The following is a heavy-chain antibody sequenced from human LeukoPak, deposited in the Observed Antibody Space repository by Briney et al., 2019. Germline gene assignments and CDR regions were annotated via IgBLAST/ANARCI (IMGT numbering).Heavy chain of an antibody. CDR2: INHSGST. Sequence: SETLSLTCTVSGGSISSYYWSWIRQPPGKGLEWIGEINHSGSTNYNPSLKSRVTISVDTSKNQFSLKLSSVTAADTAVYYCARLGDPYYYMDVWGKGTTVTVSS. V-gene: IGHV4-34*01. D-gene: IGHD2-21*02. CDR3: ARLGDPYYYMDV. CDR1: GGSISSYY. J-gene: IGHJ6*03.